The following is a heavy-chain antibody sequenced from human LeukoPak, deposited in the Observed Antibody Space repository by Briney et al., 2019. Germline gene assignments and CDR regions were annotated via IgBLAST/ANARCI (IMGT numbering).Heavy chain of an antibody. CDR2: IYYSGST. J-gene: IGHJ3*02. D-gene: IGHD6-6*01. CDR1: GGSISSSSYY. Sequence: SETLSLTCTVSGGSISSSSYYWGWIRQPPGKGLEWIGSIYYSGSTYYNPSLKSRVTISVDTSKNQFSLKLSSVTAADTAVYYCARDKEYSSSAEAFDIWGQGTMVTVSS. CDR3: ARDKEYSSSAEAFDI. V-gene: IGHV4-39*07.